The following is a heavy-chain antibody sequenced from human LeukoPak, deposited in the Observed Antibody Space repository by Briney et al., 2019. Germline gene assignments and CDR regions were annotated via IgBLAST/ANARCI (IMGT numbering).Heavy chain of an antibody. V-gene: IGHV3-48*02. D-gene: IGHD1-26*01. Sequence: QPGGSLRLSCVVSGLTFSGYSMIWVRQAPGKGLEWLSFMTTSGNTIFYAESVKDRFTISRDNAKKSLYLQMNRLRDEDTAVYYCARVGGATAVTMYFEYWGQGTLVTVTS. CDR3: ARVGGATAVTMYFEY. CDR1: GLTFSGYS. CDR2: MTTSGNTI. J-gene: IGHJ4*02.